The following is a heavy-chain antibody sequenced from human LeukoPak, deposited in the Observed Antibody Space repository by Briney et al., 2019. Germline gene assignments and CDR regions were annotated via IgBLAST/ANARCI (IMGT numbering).Heavy chain of an antibody. CDR1: GFTFSSYE. D-gene: IGHD3-22*01. CDR2: ISSSGSTI. V-gene: IGHV3-48*03. Sequence: GGSLRLSCAASGFTFSSYEMNWVRQAPGKGLEWVSYISSSGSTIYYADSVKGRFTISRDDSKNTAYLRMNSLKTEDTAVYYCTRLTGQYYYDSSGRDYWGQGTPVTVSS. CDR3: TRLTGQYYYDSSGRDY. J-gene: IGHJ4*02.